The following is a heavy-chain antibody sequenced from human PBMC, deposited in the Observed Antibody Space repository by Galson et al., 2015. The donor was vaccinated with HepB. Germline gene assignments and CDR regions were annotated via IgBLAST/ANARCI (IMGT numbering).Heavy chain of an antibody. CDR3: ARSRSSWYWYFDY. CDR2: IYSGGST. J-gene: IGHJ4*02. V-gene: IGHV3-53*04. Sequence: SLRLSCAASGFTVSSNYMSWVRQAPGKGLEWVSVIYSGGSTYYADSVKGRFTTSRHNSKNTLYLQMNSLRAEDTAVYHCARSRSSWYWYFDYWGQGTLVTVSS. D-gene: IGHD6-13*01. CDR1: GFTVSSNY.